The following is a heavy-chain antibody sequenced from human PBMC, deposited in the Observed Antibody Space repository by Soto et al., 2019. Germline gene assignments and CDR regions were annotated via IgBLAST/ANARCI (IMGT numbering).Heavy chain of an antibody. V-gene: IGHV4-39*01. J-gene: IGHJ5*02. CDR1: SAPVSSTTYT. CDR2: IYYGGSS. D-gene: IGHD2-2*01. CDR3: ARLHCDSPNCVPLDP. Sequence: SETLSLTCTVSSAPVSSTTYTWGWIRQPPGKGLEWVASIYYGGSSYYNPSLNSRVTVSVDTSKKQLSLRLRSVTAADTAVYYCARLHCDSPNCVPLDPWGQGTLVNVSS.